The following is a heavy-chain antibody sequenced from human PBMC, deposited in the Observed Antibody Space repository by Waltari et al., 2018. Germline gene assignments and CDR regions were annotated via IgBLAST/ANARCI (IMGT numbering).Heavy chain of an antibody. V-gene: IGHV4-39*07. D-gene: IGHD4-17*01. CDR1: GCPIGGSVYY. CDR3: VRDRGLRTFFDH. J-gene: IGHJ4*02. Sequence: QVQLQASGPGLVKPSETLSLTCSVSGCPIGGSVYYWGWDRQPPGKGLEYIGSIYYDGTAFYNPSLKTPVTISVDTSYNQFSLKMKSVTAADTAMYFCVRDRGLRTFFDHWGQGTLVTVSS. CDR2: IYYDGTA.